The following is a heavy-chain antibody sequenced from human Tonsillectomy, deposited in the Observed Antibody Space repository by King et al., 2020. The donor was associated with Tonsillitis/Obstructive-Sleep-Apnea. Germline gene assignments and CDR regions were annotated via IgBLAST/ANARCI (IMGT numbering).Heavy chain of an antibody. CDR3: ARISMVRGVSGY. D-gene: IGHD3-10*01. J-gene: IGHJ4*02. CDR2: IYSGGSI. V-gene: IGHV3-66*01. Sequence: VQLVESGGGLVQPGGSLRLSCAASGFTVSSNYMSWVRQAPGKGLEWVSVIYSGGSIYYADFVKGRFTISRDNSKNTLHLQMNSLRAEDTAVYYCARISMVRGVSGYWGQGTLVTVSS. CDR1: GFTVSSNY.